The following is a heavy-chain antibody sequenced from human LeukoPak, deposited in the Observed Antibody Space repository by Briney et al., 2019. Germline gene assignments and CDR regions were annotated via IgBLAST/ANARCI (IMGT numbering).Heavy chain of an antibody. V-gene: IGHV3-7*05. CDR2: IKKDGSEK. D-gene: IGHD3-22*01. CDR1: GFTFSSYW. CDR3: SRPYSSDFYQYFGC. J-gene: IGHJ4*02. Sequence: GGSLRLSCAASGFTFSSYWMSWVHQAPGKGLEWVANIKKDGSEKYYVDSVKGRFTISRDNAKNSLYLQMNSLRAEDTAVYYCSRPYSSDFYQYFGCWGQGTLVTVSS.